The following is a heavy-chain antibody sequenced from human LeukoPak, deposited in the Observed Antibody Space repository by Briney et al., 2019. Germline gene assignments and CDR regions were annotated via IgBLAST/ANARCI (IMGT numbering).Heavy chain of an antibody. Sequence: GGSLRLSCAASGFTFSNYAMHWVRQAPGKGLEWVAVISYDGSNKYYADSMKGRFTISRDNSKNTLYLQMNSLRSEDTAVYYCARDLLPSWGATGGMGYYYYYMDVWGKGTTVTVSS. CDR3: ARDLLPSWGATGGMGYYYYYMDV. D-gene: IGHD3-16*01. CDR1: GFTFSNYA. J-gene: IGHJ6*03. V-gene: IGHV3-30*04. CDR2: ISYDGSNK.